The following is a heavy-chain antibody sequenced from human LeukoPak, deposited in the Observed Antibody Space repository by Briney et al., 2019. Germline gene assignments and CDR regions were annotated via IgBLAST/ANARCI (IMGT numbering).Heavy chain of an antibody. Sequence: ASVKVSCKVSGYTLTELSMHWVRQAPGKGLEWMGGFDPEDGETIYAQKFQGRVTMTEDTSTDTAYMELSSLRSEDTAVYYCARGGSIYQDIVVVPAFNWFDPWGQGTLVTVSS. J-gene: IGHJ5*02. CDR3: ARGGSIYQDIVVVPAFNWFDP. CDR1: GYTLTELS. CDR2: FDPEDGET. D-gene: IGHD2-2*01. V-gene: IGHV1-24*01.